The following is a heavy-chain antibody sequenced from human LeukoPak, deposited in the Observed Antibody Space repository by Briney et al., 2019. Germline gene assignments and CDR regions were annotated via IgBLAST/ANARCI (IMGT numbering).Heavy chain of an antibody. J-gene: IGHJ4*02. CDR3: ARQDTDSGYDAEFDY. CDR2: INPNSGGT. D-gene: IGHD5-12*01. CDR1: GYTFTCYY. Sequence: ASVKVSCKASGYTFTCYYMHWVRQAPGQGREWMGWINPNSGGTNYAQKFQGRVAMTSDTSISTAYMELSRMRSDDTAVYYCARQDTDSGYDAEFDYWGQGTLVTVSS. V-gene: IGHV1-2*02.